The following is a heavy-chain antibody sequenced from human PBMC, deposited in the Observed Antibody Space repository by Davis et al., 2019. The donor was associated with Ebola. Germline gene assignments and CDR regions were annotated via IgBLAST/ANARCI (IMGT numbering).Heavy chain of an antibody. J-gene: IGHJ4*02. Sequence: AASVKVSCKASGYTFTSYFIHWVRQAPGQGLEWMGIINPSGGSTTYPQKFQGRVTMTRDTSTSTVYMEVSSLRSEDTAVYYCARDQNVSVAGGLFDYWGQGTLVTV. CDR3: ARDQNVSVAGGLFDY. V-gene: IGHV1-46*01. D-gene: IGHD6-19*01. CDR2: INPSGGST. CDR1: GYTFTSYF.